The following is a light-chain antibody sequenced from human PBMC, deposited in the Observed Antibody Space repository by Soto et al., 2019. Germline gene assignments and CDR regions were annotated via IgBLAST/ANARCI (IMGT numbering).Light chain of an antibody. J-gene: IGLJ2*01. CDR2: EVS. Sequence: QSALTQPPSASGSPGQSVTISCTGTSSDVGRYNSVSWYQQHPGKAPKLMIYEVSNRPSGVSNRFSGSKSGNTASLTISGLQAEDEADYYCSSYTSSSTRVFGGGTKLTVL. CDR3: SSYTSSSTRV. CDR1: SSDVGRYNS. V-gene: IGLV2-14*01.